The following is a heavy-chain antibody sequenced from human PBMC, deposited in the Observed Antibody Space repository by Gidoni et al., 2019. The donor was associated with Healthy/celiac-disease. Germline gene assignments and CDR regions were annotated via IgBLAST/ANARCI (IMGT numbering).Heavy chain of an antibody. Sequence: QVQLVQSGAEVKKPGAPVKVSCKASGYTLTSYYMHWVRQAPGQGLEWMGIINPSGGSTSYAQKVQGRVTRTRDTSTSTVYMELSSLRSEDTAVYYCARGGSLAVAEGIGMDVWGQGTTVTVSS. CDR2: INPSGGST. CDR3: ARGGSLAVAEGIGMDV. D-gene: IGHD6-19*01. V-gene: IGHV1-46*03. CDR1: GYTLTSYY. J-gene: IGHJ6*02.